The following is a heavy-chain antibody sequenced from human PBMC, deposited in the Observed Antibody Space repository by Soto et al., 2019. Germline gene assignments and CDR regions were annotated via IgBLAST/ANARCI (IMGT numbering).Heavy chain of an antibody. J-gene: IGHJ6*03. D-gene: IGHD4-4*01. CDR2: ISSSSSYI. Sequence: PGGSLRLSCAASGFTFSSYSMNWVRQAPGKGLEWVSSISSSSSYIYYADSVKGRFTISRDNAKNSLYLQMNSLRAEDTAVYYCARDPSNGYYYYYMDVWGKGTTVTVSS. V-gene: IGHV3-21*01. CDR1: GFTFSSYS. CDR3: ARDPSNGYYYYYMDV.